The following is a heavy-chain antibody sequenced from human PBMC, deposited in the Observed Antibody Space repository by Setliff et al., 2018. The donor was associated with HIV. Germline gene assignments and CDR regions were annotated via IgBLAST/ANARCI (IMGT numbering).Heavy chain of an antibody. CDR3: ARIFGDQGYYYGMDV. V-gene: IGHV4-59*01. CDR1: GGSISSYY. CDR2: IYYSGST. D-gene: IGHD3-3*01. Sequence: PSETLSLTCTVSGGSISSYYWSWIRQPPGKGLEWIGYIYYSGSTNYNPSLKSRVTISVDTSKNQFSLKLISVIAADTAVYYCARIFGDQGYYYGMDVWGQGTTVTVSS. J-gene: IGHJ6*02.